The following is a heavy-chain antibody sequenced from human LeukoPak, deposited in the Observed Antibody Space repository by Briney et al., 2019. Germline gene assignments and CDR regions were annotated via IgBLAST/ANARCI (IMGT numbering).Heavy chain of an antibody. D-gene: IGHD2-2*02. Sequence: SETLSLTCAVYGVSFSGYYWSWIRQPPGKGLEWIGEINHSGSTNYNPSLKSRVTISVDTSKNQFSLKLSSVTAADTAVYYCASGRPIVVVPAAIRSDYYYYGMDVWGQGTTVTVSS. J-gene: IGHJ6*02. V-gene: IGHV4-34*01. CDR1: GVSFSGYY. CDR2: INHSGST. CDR3: ASGRPIVVVPAAIRSDYYYYGMDV.